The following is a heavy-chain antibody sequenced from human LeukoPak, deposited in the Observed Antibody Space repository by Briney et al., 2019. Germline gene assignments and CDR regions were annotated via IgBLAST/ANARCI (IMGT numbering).Heavy chain of an antibody. D-gene: IGHD2-2*02. V-gene: IGHV1-18*01. Sequence: ASVKVSCKASGYTFTSYGISWVRQAPGQGLEWMGWISAYNGNTNYAQKLQGRVTMTTDTSTSTAYMELRSLRSDDTAVYYCARGGYGVVVPAAIPRFDWFDPWGQGTLVTVSS. CDR2: ISAYNGNT. CDR1: GYTFTSYG. J-gene: IGHJ5*02. CDR3: ARGGYGVVVPAAIPRFDWFDP.